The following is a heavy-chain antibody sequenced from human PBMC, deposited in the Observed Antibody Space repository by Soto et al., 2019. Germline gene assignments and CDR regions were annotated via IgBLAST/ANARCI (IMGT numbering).Heavy chain of an antibody. J-gene: IGHJ3*02. Sequence: QVQLVQSGAEVKKPGASVKVSCKASGYTFTSYDINWVRQATGQGLEWMGWMNPNSGNTGYAQKFQGRVTMTRNTSISTAYMELSSLRSEDTAVYYCARAHLGGYCSGGSCYTADAFDILGQGTMVTVSS. CDR2: MNPNSGNT. CDR1: GYTFTSYD. CDR3: ARAHLGGYCSGGSCYTADAFDI. V-gene: IGHV1-8*01. D-gene: IGHD2-15*01.